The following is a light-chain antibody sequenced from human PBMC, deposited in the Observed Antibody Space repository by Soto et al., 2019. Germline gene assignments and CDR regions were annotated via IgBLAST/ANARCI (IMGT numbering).Light chain of an antibody. Sequence: SALTQSASVSGSPGQSSTISCTGTSSDVGGYNYVSWYQQHPGKAPKLMIYDVSNRPSGVSNRFSGSKSGNTDSLTISGLQAEDEADYYCSSYTSSSTPVVFGGGTKLTVL. J-gene: IGLJ2*01. CDR2: DVS. V-gene: IGLV2-14*01. CDR3: SSYTSSSTPVV. CDR1: SSDVGGYNY.